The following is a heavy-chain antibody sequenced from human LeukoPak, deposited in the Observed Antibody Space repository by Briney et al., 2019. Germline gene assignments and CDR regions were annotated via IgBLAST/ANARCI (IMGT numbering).Heavy chain of an antibody. CDR3: ARDQDGSGWGNWFDP. CDR1: GGSISSYY. V-gene: IGHV4-4*07. Sequence: SETLSLTCTVSGGSISSYYWSWIRQPAGKGLEWIGRIYTSGSTNYNPSLKSRVTISVDTSKNQFSLKLSSVTAADTAVYYCARDQDGSGWGNWFDPWGQGTLVTVSS. J-gene: IGHJ5*02. CDR2: IYTSGST. D-gene: IGHD6-19*01.